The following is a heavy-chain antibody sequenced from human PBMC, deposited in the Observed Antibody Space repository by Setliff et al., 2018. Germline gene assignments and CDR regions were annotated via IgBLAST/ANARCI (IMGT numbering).Heavy chain of an antibody. CDR1: GFTFSDYY. Sequence: PGGSLRLSCAASGFTFSDYYMSWIRQAPGKGLEWVSYISSSGSTIYYADSVKGRFTISRDNAKNSLYLQMNSLRAEDTAVYYCARHKAGITIFGVVINPDAFDIWGQGTMVTVSS. V-gene: IGHV3-11*01. J-gene: IGHJ3*02. CDR3: ARHKAGITIFGVVINPDAFDI. CDR2: ISSSGSTI. D-gene: IGHD3-3*01.